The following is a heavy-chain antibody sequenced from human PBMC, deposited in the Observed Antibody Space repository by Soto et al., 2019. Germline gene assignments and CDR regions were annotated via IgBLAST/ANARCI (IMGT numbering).Heavy chain of an antibody. J-gene: IGHJ6*02. CDR2: IAYDGSNA. Sequence: QVQLVESGGGVVQPGGSLRLSCAASGFTFRNHAMHWVRQAPGKGLECLAVIAYDGSNAFYRDSVKGRFTVSRDNSKKTLYLHMDSLRFEDTGVYYWARGGRDDILVVVGVRPGEYGVDIWGQGTTVTVSS. D-gene: IGHD2-15*01. CDR1: GFTFRNHA. V-gene: IGHV3-30-3*01. CDR3: ARGGRDDILVVVGVRPGEYGVDI.